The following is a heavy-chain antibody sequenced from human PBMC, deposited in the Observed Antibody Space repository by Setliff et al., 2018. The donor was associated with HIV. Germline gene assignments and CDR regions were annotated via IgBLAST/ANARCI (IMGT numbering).Heavy chain of an antibody. CDR1: GGSISSGSYY. CDR3: ARVVKGGGYLGSYYYYMDV. J-gene: IGHJ6*03. Sequence: PSETLSLTCTVSGGSISSGSYYWSWIRQPAGKGLEWIGHIYTNENTNYNPSLKSRVTISVDTSKNQFSLKLSSVTAADTAVYYCARVVKGGGYLGSYYYYMDVWGKGTTVTVSS. V-gene: IGHV4-61*09. CDR2: IYTNENT. D-gene: IGHD3-22*01.